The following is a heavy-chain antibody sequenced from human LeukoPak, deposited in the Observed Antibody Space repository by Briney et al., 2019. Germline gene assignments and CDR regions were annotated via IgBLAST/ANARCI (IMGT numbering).Heavy chain of an antibody. V-gene: IGHV1-8*01. J-gene: IGHJ5*02. D-gene: IGHD6-13*01. CDR1: GYTFTSYD. Sequence: ASVKVSCKASGYTFTSYDINWVRQATGQGLEWMGWMNPNSGNTGYAQKFQGRVTMTRDTSISTAYMELSRLRSDDTAVYYCARDLDSSSWYWFDPWGQGTLVTVSS. CDR2: MNPNSGNT. CDR3: ARDLDSSSWYWFDP.